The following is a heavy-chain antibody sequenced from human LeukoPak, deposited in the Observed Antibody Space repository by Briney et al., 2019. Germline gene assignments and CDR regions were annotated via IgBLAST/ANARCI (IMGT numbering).Heavy chain of an antibody. V-gene: IGHV3-30-3*01. J-gene: IGHJ3*02. CDR1: GFTFSSYA. CDR2: ISYDGSDK. CDR3: ARDTSWGRTETDAFDI. D-gene: IGHD4-17*01. Sequence: GGSLRLSCAASGFTFSSYAMNWVRQAPGKGLEWVAVISYDGSDKYYADYVKGRFTISRDSSKDTLYLQMNSLRAEDTAVYYCARDTSWGRTETDAFDIWGQGTMVTVSS.